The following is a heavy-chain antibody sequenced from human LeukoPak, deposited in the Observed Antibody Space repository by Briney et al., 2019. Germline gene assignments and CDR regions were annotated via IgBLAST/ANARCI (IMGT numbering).Heavy chain of an antibody. V-gene: IGHV1-18*04. CDR2: ISGYNGNT. J-gene: IGHJ3*02. Sequence: ASVTVSCKASGYTFTGYYIQWVRHAPGQGLEWMGWISGYNGNTKYAQKLQGRVTMTTDTSTNTAYMELRSLRSDDTAVYYCARSTHRDSDAFDIWGQGTMVTVSS. CDR1: GYTFTGYY. CDR3: ARSTHRDSDAFDI. D-gene: IGHD2-2*01.